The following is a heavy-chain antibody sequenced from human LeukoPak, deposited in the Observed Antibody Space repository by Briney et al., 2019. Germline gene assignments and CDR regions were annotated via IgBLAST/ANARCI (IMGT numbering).Heavy chain of an antibody. Sequence: SETLSLTCNVSGGSIGSYYWSWIRQPPGKGLEWIGDVYYSGSTNYNPSLKSRVTISVDTSKNQFSLKLNSVTAADTAVYYCARGRPHGNDYWGQGTLVTVSS. J-gene: IGHJ4*02. V-gene: IGHV4-59*01. CDR1: GGSIGSYY. D-gene: IGHD4-23*01. CDR2: VYYSGST. CDR3: ARGRPHGNDY.